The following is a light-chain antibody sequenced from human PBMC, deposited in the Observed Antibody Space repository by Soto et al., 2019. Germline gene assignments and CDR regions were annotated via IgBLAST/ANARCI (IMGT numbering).Light chain of an antibody. CDR1: QSVSSSY. J-gene: IGKJ1*01. CDR2: GAS. CDR3: QQYNSWLWT. V-gene: IGKV3-20*01. Sequence: EIVLTLSPGTLSLSPGERATLSCRASQSVSSSYLAWYQQKPGQAPRLLIYGASSRATGIPDRFSGSGSGTEFTLIISSLQSEDSAVYYCQQYNSWLWTFGQGTKVDI.